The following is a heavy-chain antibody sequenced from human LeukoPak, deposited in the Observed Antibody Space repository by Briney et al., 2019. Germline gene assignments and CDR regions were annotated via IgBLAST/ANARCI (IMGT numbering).Heavy chain of an antibody. D-gene: IGHD2-8*01. J-gene: IGHJ6*02. CDR3: ARYCIKGVCSPYYNMDV. CDR2: ISDNT. CDR1: GFTFSPYG. V-gene: IGHV3-23*01. Sequence: GGSLRLSCAASGFTFSPYGMTWVRQAPGKGLEWVSAISDNTYYADSVKGRFTISRDNSKSMLYLQMNSLRADVTAVYYCARYCIKGVCSPYYNMDVWGQGTTVTVSS.